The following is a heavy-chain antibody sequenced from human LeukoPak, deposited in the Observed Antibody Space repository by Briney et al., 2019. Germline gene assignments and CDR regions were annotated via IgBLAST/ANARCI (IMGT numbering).Heavy chain of an antibody. CDR1: AFTFSSYA. D-gene: IGHD3-22*01. Sequence: GGSLRLSCAASAFTFSSYAMHWVRQAPGKGLEWVAVISYDGSNKYYADSVKGRFTISRDSSKNTLYLQTNSLRADDTAVYYCARGGPGYYESSGYTNAFDIWGQGTMVTVSS. V-gene: IGHV3-30*04. CDR3: ARGGPGYYESSGYTNAFDI. CDR2: ISYDGSNK. J-gene: IGHJ3*02.